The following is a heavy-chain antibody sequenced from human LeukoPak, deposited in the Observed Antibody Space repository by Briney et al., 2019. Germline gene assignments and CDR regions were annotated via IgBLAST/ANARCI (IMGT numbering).Heavy chain of an antibody. Sequence: GGSLRLSCAASGFTFSSYAMSWVRQAPGKGLEWVSAISGSGDSTFCTDSVKGRFTISRDNSENTLYLQMNSLRAEDTAVYYCAKGTMDGGQYYYDSSGGQGTLVTVSS. V-gene: IGHV3-23*01. J-gene: IGHJ4*02. CDR3: AKGTMDGGQYYYDSS. CDR1: GFTFSSYA. D-gene: IGHD3-22*01. CDR2: ISGSGDST.